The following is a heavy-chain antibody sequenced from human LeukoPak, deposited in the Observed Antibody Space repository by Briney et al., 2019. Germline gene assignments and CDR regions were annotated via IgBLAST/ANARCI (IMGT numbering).Heavy chain of an antibody. CDR3: ARDREWLETFDY. CDR2: ISSSSSYI. CDR1: GFTFSSYS. Sequence: PGGSLRLSCAASGFTFSSYSMNWARQAPGKGLEWVSSISSSSSYIYYADSVKGRFTISRDNAKNSLYLQMNSLRAEDTAVYYCARDREWLETFDYWGQGTLVTVSS. D-gene: IGHD6-19*01. J-gene: IGHJ4*02. V-gene: IGHV3-21*01.